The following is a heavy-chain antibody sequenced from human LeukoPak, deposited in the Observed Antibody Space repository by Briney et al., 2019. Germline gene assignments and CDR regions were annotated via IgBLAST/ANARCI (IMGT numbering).Heavy chain of an antibody. D-gene: IGHD3-3*02. V-gene: IGHV4-34*01. CDR1: GGSFSGYY. CDR2: ISSGGRT. Sequence: SETLSLTCAVYGGSFSGYYWTWIRQSPVKGLEWICEISSGGRTNDNPSLKSRVSISVDTSKSQFSLNLSSVTAADTAVYYCARVVQRRTTGDIFGRYFDFWGQGSLVTVSS. CDR3: ARVVQRRTTGDIFGRYFDF. J-gene: IGHJ4*02.